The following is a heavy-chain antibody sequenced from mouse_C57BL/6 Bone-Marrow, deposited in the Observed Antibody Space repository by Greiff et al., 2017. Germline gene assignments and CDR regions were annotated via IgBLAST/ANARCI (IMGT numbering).Heavy chain of an antibody. V-gene: IGHV1-7*01. CDR3: ARARHFDY. Sequence: VQVVESGAELAKPGASVKLSCKASGYTFTSYWMHWVKQRPGQGLEWIGYINPSSGYTKYNQKFKDKATLTADKSSSTAYMQLSSLTYEDSAVXYCARARHFDYWGQGTTLTVSS. CDR2: INPSSGYT. J-gene: IGHJ2*01. CDR1: GYTFTSYW.